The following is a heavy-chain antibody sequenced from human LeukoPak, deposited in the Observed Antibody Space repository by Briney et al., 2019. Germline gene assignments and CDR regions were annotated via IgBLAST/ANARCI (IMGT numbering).Heavy chain of an antibody. CDR3: AKAIGPRYSSGWYGFDY. V-gene: IGHV3-30-3*01. Sequence: GGSLRLSCAASGFTFSSYAMHWVRQAPGKGLEWVAVISYDGSNKYYADSVKGRFTISRDNSKNTLYLQMNSLRAEDTAVYYCAKAIGPRYSSGWYGFDYWGQGTLVTVSS. CDR1: GFTFSSYA. J-gene: IGHJ4*02. CDR2: ISYDGSNK. D-gene: IGHD6-19*01.